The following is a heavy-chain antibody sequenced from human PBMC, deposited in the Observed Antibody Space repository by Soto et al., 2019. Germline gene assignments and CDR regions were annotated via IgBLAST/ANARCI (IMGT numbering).Heavy chain of an antibody. J-gene: IGHJ4*02. CDR3: AKGNYGLAPRREIDY. V-gene: IGHV3-30*18. CDR1: GFAFRNYG. D-gene: IGHD3-10*01. Sequence: GGSLRLSCAASGFAFRNYGMHWVRQAPGKGLEWVAIVSYDGKDTNYADSVKGRFTISRDNSKNRLYLQMNSLRPEDTAVYYCAKGNYGLAPRREIDYWGQGTLVTVSS. CDR2: VSYDGKDT.